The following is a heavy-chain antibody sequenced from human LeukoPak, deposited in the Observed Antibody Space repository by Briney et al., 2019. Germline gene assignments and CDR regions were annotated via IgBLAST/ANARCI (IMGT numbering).Heavy chain of an antibody. CDR2: VTYSGNT. D-gene: IGHD6-13*01. CDR1: GGSIGNFY. CDR3: ARDYGSSWYRYFDL. V-gene: IGHV4-59*01. Sequence: SETLSLTCTVSGGSIGNFYWTWIRQPPGKGLEWIGFVTYSGNTNYNPSLKSRVTISVDTSKNQFSLKLSSVTAADTAVYYCARDYGSSWYRYFDLWGRGTLVTVSS. J-gene: IGHJ2*01.